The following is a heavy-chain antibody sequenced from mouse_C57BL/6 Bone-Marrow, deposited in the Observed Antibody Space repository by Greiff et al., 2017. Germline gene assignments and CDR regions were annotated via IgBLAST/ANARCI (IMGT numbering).Heavy chain of an antibody. CDR2: ISYDGSN. CDR1: GYSITSGYY. Sequence: ESGPGLVKPSQSLSLTCSVTGYSITSGYYWNWIRQFPGNKLEWMGYISYDGSNNYNPSLKNRISITRDTSKNQFFLKLNSVTTEDTATYYCAREAPLDYWGQGTTLTVSS. J-gene: IGHJ2*01. CDR3: AREAPLDY. V-gene: IGHV3-6*01.